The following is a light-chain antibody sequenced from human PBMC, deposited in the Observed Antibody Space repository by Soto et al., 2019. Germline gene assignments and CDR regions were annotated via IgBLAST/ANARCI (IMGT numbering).Light chain of an antibody. CDR2: AAS. CDR3: PQTNSFATN. Sequence: DLQMTQSPSSVSASVGDRVTITCRASQGISSWLAWYQQKPGKAPKLLIYAASSLQNWVPSRFSGSVSGTDVTLPISSLKREDFETSYCPQTNSFATNFGQGTGLEL. V-gene: IGKV1D-12*01. CDR1: QGISSW. J-gene: IGKJ5*01.